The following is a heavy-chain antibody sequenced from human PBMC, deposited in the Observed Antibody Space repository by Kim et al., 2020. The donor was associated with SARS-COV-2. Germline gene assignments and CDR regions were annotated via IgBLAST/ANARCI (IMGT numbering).Heavy chain of an antibody. CDR2: IIPILDAA. V-gene: IGHV1-69*13. D-gene: IGHD3-10*01. Sequence: SVNVSCKASGGTFSTYAISWVRQAPGQGPEWMGGIIPILDAAYYAQKFQGRVTITADESTTTAYMELSSLRSEDTAVYYCARTVRVRGIVIDNYFYSGMDVWVQGTTVTVSS. CDR3: ARTVRVRGIVIDNYFYSGMDV. J-gene: IGHJ6*02. CDR1: GGTFSTYA.